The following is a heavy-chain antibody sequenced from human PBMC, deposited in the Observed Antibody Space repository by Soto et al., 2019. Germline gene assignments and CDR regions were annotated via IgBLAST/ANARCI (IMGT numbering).Heavy chain of an antibody. CDR2: LYYGRSA. D-gene: IGHD4-17*01. CDR1: GDSISSYY. J-gene: IGHJ4*02. CDR3: ARGFGVTTNPPGH. V-gene: IGHV4-59*01. Sequence: TSETLSLTCAVSGDSISSYYFMWIRQPPGKGLESIGYLYYGRSANYNPSLESRVAISVDTSKNQFSLRLTSVTAADTAVYYCARGFGVTTNPPGHWGQGTLVTVSS.